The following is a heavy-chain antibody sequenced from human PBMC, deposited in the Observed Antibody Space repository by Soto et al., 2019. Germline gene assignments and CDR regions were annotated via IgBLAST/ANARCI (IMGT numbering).Heavy chain of an antibody. CDR2: INHSGST. D-gene: IGHD2-21*02. V-gene: IGHV4-34*01. CDR1: GGSFSAFY. J-gene: IGHJ3*01. Sequence: QVQLQQWGAGLLKLSETLSLTCAVYGGSFSAFYWSWIRQPPGKGLEWIGEINHSGSTNYNPSLKSRVTISVDTSKNQFSVKLSSVTAADTAVYYCVSRLLGSPGKNWGRGTMVTVSS. CDR3: VSRLLGSPGKN.